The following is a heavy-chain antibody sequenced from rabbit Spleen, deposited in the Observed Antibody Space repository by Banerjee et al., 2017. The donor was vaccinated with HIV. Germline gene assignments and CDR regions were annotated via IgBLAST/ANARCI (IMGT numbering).Heavy chain of an antibody. Sequence: QSLEESGGDLVKPGASPTLTCTVSGFSFSSNWICWVRQAPGKGLEWIACIDTNDGDTDYANWPKGRFTISKTSSTTVTLQMTSLTAADTATYFCVREAGYGGYGDANLWGQGTLVTVS. V-gene: IGHV1S40*01. CDR3: VREAGYGGYGDANL. CDR2: IDTNDGDT. CDR1: GFSFSSNW. J-gene: IGHJ4*01. D-gene: IGHD6-1*01.